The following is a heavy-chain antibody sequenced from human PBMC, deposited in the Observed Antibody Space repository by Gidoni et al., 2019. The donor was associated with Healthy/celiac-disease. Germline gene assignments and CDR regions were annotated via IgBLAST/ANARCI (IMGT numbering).Heavy chain of an antibody. J-gene: IGHJ4*02. CDR1: GFTFSNYG. D-gene: IGHD1-26*01. CDR2: MSYDGSNK. V-gene: IGHV3-30*18. CDR3: AKDLSPWELLVGPFHY. Sequence: QVQLVESGGGVVQPGRSLRLSCAASGFTFSNYGMHWVRQAPGKGLEWVAVMSYDGSNKYYADSVKGRFTISRDNSKNTVYLQMNSLRAEDTAMYYCAKDLSPWELLVGPFHYWGQGTLVTVSS.